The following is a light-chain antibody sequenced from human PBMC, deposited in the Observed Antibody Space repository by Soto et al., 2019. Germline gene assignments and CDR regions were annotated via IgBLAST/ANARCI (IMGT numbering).Light chain of an antibody. CDR2: DVS. CDR3: SSYTSSSTRV. CDR1: SSAVGGYNY. Sequence: QSVLTQPASVSGSPGRSITISCTGTSSAVGGYNYVSCYQQHPGKAPKLMIYDVSNRPSGVSNRFSGSKSGNTASLTISGLQAEDEADYYCSSYTSSSTRVFGTGTKVTVL. V-gene: IGLV2-14*01. J-gene: IGLJ1*01.